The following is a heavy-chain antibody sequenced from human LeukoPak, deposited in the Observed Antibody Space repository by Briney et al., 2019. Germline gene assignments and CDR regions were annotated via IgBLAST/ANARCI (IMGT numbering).Heavy chain of an antibody. J-gene: IGHJ4*02. D-gene: IGHD3-16*02. V-gene: IGHV1-46*01. CDR2: INPSGGST. CDR3: ARIELRLGELSFDY. Sequence: ASVKVSCKASGYTFTGYYMHWVRQAPGQGLEWMGIINPSGGSTSYAQKFQGRVTMTRDTSTSTVYMELRSLRSDDTAVYYCARIELRLGELSFDYWGQGTLVTVSS. CDR1: GYTFTGYY.